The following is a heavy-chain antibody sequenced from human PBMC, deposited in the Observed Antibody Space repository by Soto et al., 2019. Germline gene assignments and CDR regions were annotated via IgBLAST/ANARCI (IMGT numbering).Heavy chain of an antibody. Sequence: QLQLQESGPGLVKPSETLSLTCTVSGGSISSSSYYWGWIRQPPGKGLEWIGSIYYSGSTYYNPSLKSRVTISVATSKNQFSLKLSSVTAADTAVYYCASVTYYYDSSGYYYGGGYFDYWGQGTLVTVSS. CDR1: GGSISSSSYY. V-gene: IGHV4-39*01. D-gene: IGHD3-22*01. CDR2: IYYSGST. J-gene: IGHJ4*02. CDR3: ASVTYYYDSSGYYYGGGYFDY.